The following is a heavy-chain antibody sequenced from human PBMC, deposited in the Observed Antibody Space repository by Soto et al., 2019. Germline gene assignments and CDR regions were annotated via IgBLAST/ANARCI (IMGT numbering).Heavy chain of an antibody. Sequence: QVQLQESGPGLVKPSQTLSLTCAVSGGSISSGGYYWSWIRQHPGKGLEWIGYIDNSGCTYYNPSLESRVTISADTSKHQFSLRLSSVTAADTAVYYCARTLREINWFDPWGQGTLVTVSS. CDR3: ARTLREINWFDP. CDR1: GGSISSGGYY. V-gene: IGHV4-31*11. J-gene: IGHJ5*02. D-gene: IGHD2-8*01. CDR2: IDNSGCT.